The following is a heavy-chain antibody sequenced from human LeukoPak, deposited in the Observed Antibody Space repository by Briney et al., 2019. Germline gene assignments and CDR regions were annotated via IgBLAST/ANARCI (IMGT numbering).Heavy chain of an antibody. CDR1: GGSFSGYY. D-gene: IGHD3-10*01. Sequence: SETLSLTCAVYGGSFSGYYWSWIRQPPGKGLEWIGEINHSGSTNYNPSLKSRVTISVDTSKNQFSLKLSSVTAADTAVYYCAREGGSGSYPPDYWGQGTLVAVSS. CDR2: INHSGST. J-gene: IGHJ4*02. V-gene: IGHV4-34*01. CDR3: AREGGSGSYPPDY.